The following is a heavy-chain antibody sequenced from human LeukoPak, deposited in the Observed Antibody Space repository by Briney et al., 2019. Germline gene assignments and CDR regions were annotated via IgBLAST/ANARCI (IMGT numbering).Heavy chain of an antibody. D-gene: IGHD2-21*01. J-gene: IGHJ3*02. Sequence: GGSLRLSCAASGFTFRSYTMNWVRQAPGRGLEWVSSISSNSAYLYYADSLRGRFTISRDNAKNSLSLQMNSLRAADTAVYYCAREGFCPCGAICSLSFQDAFDIWGQGTMVTVSS. CDR2: ISSNSAYL. V-gene: IGHV3-21*01. CDR3: AREGFCPCGAICSLSFQDAFDI. CDR1: GFTFRSYT.